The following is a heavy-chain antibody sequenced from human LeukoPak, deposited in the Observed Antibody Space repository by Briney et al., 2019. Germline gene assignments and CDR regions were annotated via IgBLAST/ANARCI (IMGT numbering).Heavy chain of an antibody. D-gene: IGHD3-10*01. V-gene: IGHV3-30*04. CDR1: GFTFRSYA. CDR2: ISDGVADE. Sequence: GKSLRLSCAASGFTFRSYAMHWVRQAPGKGLEWLAIISDGVADEHYADSVKGRFTISRDNSKDMLFLQMNSLRLDDAGVYYCARAREVMLVRGANLRSSQFDTWGQGTLVTVSS. J-gene: IGHJ5*02. CDR3: ARAREVMLVRGANLRSSQFDT.